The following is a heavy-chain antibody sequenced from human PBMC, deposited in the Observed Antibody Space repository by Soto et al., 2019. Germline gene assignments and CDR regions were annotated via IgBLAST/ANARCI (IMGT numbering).Heavy chain of an antibody. CDR1: GGSITNYY. CDR3: TTEAYDNSGSLAFDI. V-gene: IGHV4-59*08. J-gene: IGHJ3*02. Sequence: QVQLQESGPGLVKPSETLSLTCTVSGGSITNYYYSWIRQPPGKGLEWIGYIFHTGTTSYNPSLKIRVTLSVDTSQCQFSLKLNSVTAADTAVYYCTTEAYDNSGSLAFDIWGPGTLVTVS. CDR2: IFHTGTT. D-gene: IGHD3-22*01.